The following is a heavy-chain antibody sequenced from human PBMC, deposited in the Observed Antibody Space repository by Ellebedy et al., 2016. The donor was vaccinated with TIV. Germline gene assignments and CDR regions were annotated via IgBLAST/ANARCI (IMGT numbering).Heavy chain of an antibody. V-gene: IGHV4-34*01. CDR2: INHRGST. CDR1: GGSLSGHS. Sequence: SETLSLTCAVYGGSLSGHSWSWVRQPPGKGLEWIGEINHRGSTTCNQSLRSRVTISIDTSKHQFSLRLSAVTAADTAVYYCARGNFQDVDLDHWYFDLWGRGTLVTVSS. D-gene: IGHD2/OR15-2a*01. J-gene: IGHJ2*01. CDR3: ARGNFQDVDLDHWYFDL.